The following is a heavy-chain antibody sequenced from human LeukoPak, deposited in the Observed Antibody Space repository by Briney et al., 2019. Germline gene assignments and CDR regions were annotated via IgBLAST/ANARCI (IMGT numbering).Heavy chain of an antibody. CDR2: FDPEDGET. D-gene: IGHD3-10*01. CDR1: GYTLTELS. V-gene: IGHV1-24*01. Sequence: ASVKVSCKVSGYTLTELSMHWVRQAPGKGLEWMGGFDPEDGETIYAQKFQGRVTMTEDTSTDTAYMELSSLRSEDTAVYYCAATKLWFGGFLYWGQGTLVTVSS. J-gene: IGHJ4*02. CDR3: AATKLWFGGFLY.